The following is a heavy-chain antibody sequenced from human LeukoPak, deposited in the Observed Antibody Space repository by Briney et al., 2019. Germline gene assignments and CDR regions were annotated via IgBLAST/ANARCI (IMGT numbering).Heavy chain of an antibody. CDR3: ARQGVLSDAFDI. Sequence: ASVKVSCKASGYTFTGYYMHWVRQAPGQGLEWMGIINPSGGSTSYAQKFQGRVTMTRDMSTSTVYMELSSLRSEDTAVYYCARQGVLSDAFDIWGQGTMVTVSS. V-gene: IGHV1-46*01. CDR2: INPSGGST. CDR1: GYTFTGYY. J-gene: IGHJ3*02. D-gene: IGHD2-8*01.